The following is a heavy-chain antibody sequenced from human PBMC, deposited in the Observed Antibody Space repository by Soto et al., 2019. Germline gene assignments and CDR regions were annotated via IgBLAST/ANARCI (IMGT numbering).Heavy chain of an antibody. CDR3: AAGTNSDWYTY. CDR1: GFTFSSYA. D-gene: IGHD1-1*01. Sequence: EVQLLESGGGLVQPGGSLRLSCAASGFTFSSYAMSWVRQTPGKGLEWVSLISGSGGDTYYADSVKGRLTISRDNSKNTLYLQMNILGAEDTAVYYCAAGTNSDWYTYWGQGTLVTVSS. CDR2: ISGSGGDT. V-gene: IGHV3-23*01. J-gene: IGHJ4*02.